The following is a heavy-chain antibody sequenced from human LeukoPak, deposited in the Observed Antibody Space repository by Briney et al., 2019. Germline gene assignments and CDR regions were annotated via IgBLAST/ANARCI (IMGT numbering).Heavy chain of an antibody. CDR3: ARARSYCSSTSCYFGYFDY. Sequence: PSETLSLTCTVSGGSISSHYWSWIRQPPGKGLEWIGEINHSGSTNYNPSLKSRVTISVDTSKNQFSLKLSSVTAADTVVYYCARARSYCSSTSCYFGYFDYWGQGTLVTVSS. V-gene: IGHV4-34*01. J-gene: IGHJ4*02. D-gene: IGHD2-2*01. CDR1: GGSISSHY. CDR2: INHSGST.